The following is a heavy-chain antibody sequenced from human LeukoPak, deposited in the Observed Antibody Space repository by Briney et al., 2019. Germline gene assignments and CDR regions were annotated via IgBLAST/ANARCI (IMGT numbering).Heavy chain of an antibody. V-gene: IGHV3-66*01. CDR1: GFTVSSNY. Sequence: GGSLRLPCAASGFTVSSNYMNWVRQAPGKGLEWVSMIYPNGNTFYTDSVKGRFTISRDNSKNTLDLQMSSLRADDTAIYYCAKDRGSGWSFDYWGQGTLVTVSS. CDR3: AKDRGSGWSFDY. CDR2: IYPNGNT. J-gene: IGHJ4*02. D-gene: IGHD6-19*01.